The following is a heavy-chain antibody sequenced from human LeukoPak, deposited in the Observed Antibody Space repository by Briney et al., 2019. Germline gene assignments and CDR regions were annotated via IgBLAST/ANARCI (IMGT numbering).Heavy chain of an antibody. J-gene: IGHJ6*02. Sequence: PGRSLRLSCAASGFTFSSYGMHWVRQAPGKGLEWVAVIWYDGSNKYYADSVKGRFTISRDNSKNTLCLQMNSLRAEDTAVYYCARRHISYYYHLGMDVWGQRTTGT. CDR2: IWYDGSNK. V-gene: IGHV3-33*01. CDR1: GFTFSSYG. CDR3: ARRHISYYYHLGMDV.